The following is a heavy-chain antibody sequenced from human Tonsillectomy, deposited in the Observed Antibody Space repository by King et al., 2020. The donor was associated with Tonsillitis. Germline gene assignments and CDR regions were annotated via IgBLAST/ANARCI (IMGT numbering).Heavy chain of an antibody. V-gene: IGHV4-61*02. J-gene: IGHJ4*02. Sequence: VQLQESGPGLVKPSQTLSLTCTVSGGSISSGNYYWNWIRRPAGKGLEWIGRTQTSGTTYYNPSLKSRVTLSLDTSKNQISLNLNSVTAADTAVYYCARSLRGFLGWPDWGQGALVTVSS. D-gene: IGHD3-3*01. CDR1: GGSISSGNYY. CDR2: TQTSGTT. CDR3: ARSLRGFLGWPD.